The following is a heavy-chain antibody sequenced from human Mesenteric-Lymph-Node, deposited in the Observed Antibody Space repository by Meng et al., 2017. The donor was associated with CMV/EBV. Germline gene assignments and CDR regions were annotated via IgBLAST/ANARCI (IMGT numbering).Heavy chain of an antibody. J-gene: IGHJ4*02. CDR1: GYTLTELS. CDR3: ARVEYSSSSSSDY. Sequence: ASVKVSCKVSGYTLTELSMHWVRQAPGKGLEWMGGFDPEDGETIYAQKFQGRVTMTEDTSTDTAYMELRSLRSDDTAVYYCARVEYSSSSSSDYWGQGTLVTVSS. CDR2: FDPEDGET. V-gene: IGHV1-24*01. D-gene: IGHD6-6*01.